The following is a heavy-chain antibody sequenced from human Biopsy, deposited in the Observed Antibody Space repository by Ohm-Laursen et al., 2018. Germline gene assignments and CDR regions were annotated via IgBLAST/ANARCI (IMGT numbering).Heavy chain of an antibody. J-gene: IGHJ6*02. CDR1: GGTFSSYA. V-gene: IGHV1-69*10. D-gene: IGHD4-17*01. Sequence: SVKVSCKASGGTFSSYAISWVRQAPGQGLEWMGGIIPIIGIANYAQKFQGRVTITADESTSTAYMELGSLRSEDTALYYCARDSYYGDYRNYYYDLDVWGQGTTVTVSS. CDR2: IIPIIGIA. CDR3: ARDSYYGDYRNYYYDLDV.